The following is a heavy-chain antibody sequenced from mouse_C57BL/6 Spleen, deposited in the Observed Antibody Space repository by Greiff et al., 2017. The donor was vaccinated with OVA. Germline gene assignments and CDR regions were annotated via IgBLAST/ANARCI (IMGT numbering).Heavy chain of an antibody. V-gene: IGHV2-5*01. Sequence: VKLMESGPGLVQPSQSLSITCTVSGFSLTSYGLHWVRQSPGKGLEWLGVIWRGGSTDYNAAFMSRLSITKDNSKSQVFFKMNSLQADDTAIYYCAKNGYYGSSCMDYWGQGTSVTVSS. CDR2: IWRGGST. CDR1: GFSLTSYG. D-gene: IGHD1-1*01. J-gene: IGHJ4*01. CDR3: AKNGYYGSSCMDY.